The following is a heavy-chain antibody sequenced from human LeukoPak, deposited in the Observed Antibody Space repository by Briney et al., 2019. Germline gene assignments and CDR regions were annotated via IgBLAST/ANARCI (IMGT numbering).Heavy chain of an antibody. V-gene: IGHV1-2*02. Sequence: GASVKVSCKASGYTFTGYYMHWVRQAPGQGLEWMGWINPNSGGTNYAQKFQGRVTMTRDTSISTAYMELSRLRSDDTAVYYCVRDREGYYDILTGYYGVGAFDIWGQGTMVTVSS. CDR2: INPNSGGT. D-gene: IGHD3-9*01. J-gene: IGHJ3*02. CDR1: GYTFTGYY. CDR3: VRDREGYYDILTGYYGVGAFDI.